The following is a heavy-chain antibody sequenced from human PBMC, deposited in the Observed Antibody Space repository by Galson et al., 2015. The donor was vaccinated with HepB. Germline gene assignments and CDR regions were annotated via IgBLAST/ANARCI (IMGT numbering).Heavy chain of an antibody. J-gene: IGHJ3*02. CDR2: ISNSGDST. Sequence: SLRLSCAASGFTFSNYAMNWVRQAPGKGLEWVSTISNSGDSTYYADSVKGRFTISRDNSKYTLHLRMNSLRAEDTASYYCAKGSMIPWGAFDIWGQGTMVTVSS. CDR1: GFTFSNYA. CDR3: AKGSMIPWGAFDI. V-gene: IGHV3-23*01. D-gene: IGHD3-22*01.